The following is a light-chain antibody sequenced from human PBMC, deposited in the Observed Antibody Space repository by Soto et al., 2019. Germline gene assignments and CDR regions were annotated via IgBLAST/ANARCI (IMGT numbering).Light chain of an antibody. CDR1: QNVISNY. J-gene: IGKJ5*01. CDR3: QHYGSSPFT. CDR2: GAS. V-gene: IGKV3-20*01. Sequence: EIVLTQSPGTLSLSPGERATLSCRASQNVISNYLAWYQQKPGQAPRLLIYGASSRATGIPDRFSGSGSGTDFTLTISRLEPEDFAVFYCQHYGSSPFTFGQGTRLEIK.